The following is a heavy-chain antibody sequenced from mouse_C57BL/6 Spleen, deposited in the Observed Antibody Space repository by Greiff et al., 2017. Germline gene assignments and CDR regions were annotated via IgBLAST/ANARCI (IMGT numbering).Heavy chain of an antibody. D-gene: IGHD1-1*01. V-gene: IGHV10-1*01. CDR3: GRATTGGGFAY. CDR1: GFSFNTYA. J-gene: IGHJ3*01. Sequence: EVQVVESGGGLVQPKGSLKLSCAASGFSFNTYAMNWVRQAPGKGLEWVARIRSKSNNYATYYADSVKDRFTISRDDSESMLYLQMNNLKTEDTAMYYCGRATTGGGFAYWGKGTLVTVSA. CDR2: IRSKSNNYAT.